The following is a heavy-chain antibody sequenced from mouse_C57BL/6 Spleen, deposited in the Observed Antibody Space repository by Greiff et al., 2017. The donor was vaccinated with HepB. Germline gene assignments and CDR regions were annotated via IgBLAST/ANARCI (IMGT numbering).Heavy chain of an antibody. CDR1: GFNIKDDY. V-gene: IGHV14-4*01. CDR3: TPQSHYYGSPFAY. Sequence: VQLQQSGAELVRPGASVKLSCTASGFNIKDDYMHWVKQRPEQGLEWIGWIDPENGDTEYASKFQGKATITADTSSNTAYLQLSSLTSEDTAVYDGTPQSHYYGSPFAYWGQGTLVTVSA. D-gene: IGHD1-1*01. CDR2: IDPENGDT. J-gene: IGHJ3*01.